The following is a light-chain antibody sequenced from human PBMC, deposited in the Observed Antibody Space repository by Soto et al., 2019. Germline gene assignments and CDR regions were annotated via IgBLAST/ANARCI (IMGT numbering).Light chain of an antibody. V-gene: IGKV3-20*01. Sequence: EIVLTQSPGTLSLSPGERATLSCRASQTVSSSYLAWYQKKPGQAPRLLIYGTSSRATGIPDRFSGSGSGKDFTLTISRLEPEDFAVYYCQQYGSSPQTFGQGTKVDIK. J-gene: IGKJ1*01. CDR1: QTVSSSY. CDR2: GTS. CDR3: QQYGSSPQT.